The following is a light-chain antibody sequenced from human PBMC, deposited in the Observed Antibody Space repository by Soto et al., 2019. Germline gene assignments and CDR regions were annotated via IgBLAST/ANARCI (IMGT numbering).Light chain of an antibody. Sequence: DIVLTQSPGTLSLSPGERATLSCRASQSVSSKYLALYQQKPGQPPRVLIYGTSIRATGIPERFSGGGSGTDFTLTITRLESEDFAVYYCQQYGSSLFTFGPGTKVDFK. V-gene: IGKV3-20*01. J-gene: IGKJ3*01. CDR3: QQYGSSLFT. CDR2: GTS. CDR1: QSVSSKY.